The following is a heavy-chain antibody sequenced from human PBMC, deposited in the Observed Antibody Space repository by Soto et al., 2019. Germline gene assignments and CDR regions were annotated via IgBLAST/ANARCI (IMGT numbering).Heavy chain of an antibody. CDR3: VRYGGNAWVVFDI. D-gene: IGHD5-12*01. CDR1: GFTLSSYW. J-gene: IGHJ3*02. Sequence: EVQLVESGGGSVQPGGSLRLSCEASGFTLSSYWMHWVRQAPGKGLVWVSQISTDGSSTKYADSVKGRFTISRDKAKNTLYLQMSSLRAEDTAVYYCVRYGGNAWVVFDIWGQGTLVTVSS. CDR2: ISTDGSST. V-gene: IGHV3-74*03.